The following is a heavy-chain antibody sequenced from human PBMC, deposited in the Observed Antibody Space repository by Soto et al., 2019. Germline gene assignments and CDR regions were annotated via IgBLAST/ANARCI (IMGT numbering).Heavy chain of an antibody. CDR3: ARKDKSGYFNWFDP. V-gene: IGHV5-51*01. Sequence: GESLKISCRTSGYRFTSYWIAWVRQMPGKGLEWLGIIFPSDSDTRYSPSFQGQVTISADRSTSTVFLQWASLKASDTAVYFCARKDKSGYFNWFDPWGQGTLVTVSS. J-gene: IGHJ5*02. CDR1: GYRFTSYW. CDR2: IFPSDSDT. D-gene: IGHD3-22*01.